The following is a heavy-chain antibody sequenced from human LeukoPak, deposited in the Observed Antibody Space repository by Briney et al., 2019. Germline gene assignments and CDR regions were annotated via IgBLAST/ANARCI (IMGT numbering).Heavy chain of an antibody. J-gene: IGHJ4*02. D-gene: IGHD3-22*01. CDR3: ARSGSTGYSRDY. CDR2: IDPNSGDT. V-gene: IGHV1-2*02. CDR1: GYSFTGYF. Sequence: ASVKVSCKASGYSFTGYFIHWVRQAPGQGLEWMGCIDPNSGDTKYAQKFQGRVSMPRDTSTRTAYMELSRLRSDDTAVYFCARSGSTGYSRDYWGQGTLVTVSS.